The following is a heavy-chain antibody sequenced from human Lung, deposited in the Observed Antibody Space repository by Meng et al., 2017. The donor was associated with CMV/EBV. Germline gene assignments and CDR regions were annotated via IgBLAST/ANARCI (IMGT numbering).Heavy chain of an antibody. CDR1: GYTFSGHY. D-gene: IGHD1-14*01. CDR2: INPDSGGT. V-gene: IGHV1-2*02. CDR3: SRGAPFFRNAFDL. Sequence: AAXXVSXQASGYTFSGHYIHWVRQAPGQGLEWIGWINPDSGGTRYLQKFQYRVTMTRDTYINTAYMELSRLRSDDTAVYYCSRGAPFFRNAFDLWGQGTMVTVSS. J-gene: IGHJ3*01.